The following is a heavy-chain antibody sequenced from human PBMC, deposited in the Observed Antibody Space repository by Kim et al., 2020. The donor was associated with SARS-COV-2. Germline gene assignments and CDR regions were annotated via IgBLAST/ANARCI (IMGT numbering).Heavy chain of an antibody. Sequence: GGSLRLSCAASGFTFSSYGMTWVRQVPGKGLEWVSTISRGGGSRYYVDSVKGRCTISRDDANNILYLQMNSLRADDTALYYCAKDVAYYGSAFDSWGQGTMVTLSS. CDR1: GFTFSSYG. CDR3: AKDVAYYGSAFDS. CDR2: ISRGGGSR. D-gene: IGHD3-10*01. J-gene: IGHJ4*02. V-gene: IGHV3-23*01.